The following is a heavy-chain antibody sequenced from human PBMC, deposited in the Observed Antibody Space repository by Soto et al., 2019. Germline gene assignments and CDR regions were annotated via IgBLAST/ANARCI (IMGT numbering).Heavy chain of an antibody. CDR2: ISSGGAGT. CDR1: GFIFSDYA. J-gene: IGHJ4*02. Sequence: GGSLRLSCAASGFIFSDYALSWVRQAPGKGLEWVSGISSGGAGTYYADSVKGRFTISRDNSENTLYVQMNSLRAEDTAVYYCAKHVRVISRPFDYWGQGALVTVSS. D-gene: IGHD2-21*01. V-gene: IGHV3-23*01. CDR3: AKHVRVISRPFDY.